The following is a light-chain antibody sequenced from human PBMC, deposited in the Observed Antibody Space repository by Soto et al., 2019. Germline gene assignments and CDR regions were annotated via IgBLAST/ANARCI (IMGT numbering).Light chain of an antibody. J-gene: IGKJ1*01. CDR1: QSVRSN. V-gene: IGKV3-15*01. CDR2: GAS. Sequence: EIVMTQSPATLSVSPGERATLSCRASQSVRSNLAWYQQKPGQAPRLLIYGASTRATGIPARFSGSGYGTEFTLTISSLQSEDFAVYYCQRYNNWPPMAFGQGTKVEIK. CDR3: QRYNNWPPMA.